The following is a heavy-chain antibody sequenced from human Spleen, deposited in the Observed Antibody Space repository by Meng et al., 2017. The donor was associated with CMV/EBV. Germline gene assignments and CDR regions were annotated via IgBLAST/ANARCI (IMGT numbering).Heavy chain of an antibody. D-gene: IGHD3-22*01. CDR1: GFTFSDYY. CDR3: AKVLTEYYYDNTGYYYHYYGMDV. Sequence: GESLKISCAASGFTFSDYYMSWVRQAPGRGLAWVSAITASGGSTYYADSVKGRFTMSRDNSRNTLYLQMNSLRADDTAVYYCAKVLTEYYYDNTGYYYHYYGMDVWGQGTTVTVSS. J-gene: IGHJ6*02. CDR2: ITASGGST. V-gene: IGHV3-23*01.